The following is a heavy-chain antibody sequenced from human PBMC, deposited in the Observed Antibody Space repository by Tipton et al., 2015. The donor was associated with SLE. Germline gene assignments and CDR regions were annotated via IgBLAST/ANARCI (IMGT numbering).Heavy chain of an antibody. V-gene: IGHV4-59*08. CDR2: IYYSWST. CDR3: ARGGGSYYDY. D-gene: IGHD1-26*01. CDR1: GGSISSHY. J-gene: IGHJ4*02. Sequence: TLSLTCTVSGGSISSHYWSWIRQPPGKGLEWIGYIYYSWSTNYNPSIKSRITLSLDTSKNQFSLRVNSVTAADTAVYYCARGGGSYYDYWGQGTLVTVSS.